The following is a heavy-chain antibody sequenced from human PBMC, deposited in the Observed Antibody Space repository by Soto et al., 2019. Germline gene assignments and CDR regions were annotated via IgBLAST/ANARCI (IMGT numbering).Heavy chain of an antibody. J-gene: IGHJ4*02. D-gene: IGHD1-26*01. CDR1: GGSINSNNYY. Sequence: SETLSLTCSVSGGSINSNNYYWGWVRQPPGKRLEWIGSIYYSGAIYHNPSLKSRVTISVDTSNNHFSLEMTSVTAADTAMYYXARHVDDRIVGVSTFDHWGQGTLVTVSS. CDR2: IYYSGAI. CDR3: ARHVDDRIVGVSTFDH. V-gene: IGHV4-39*01.